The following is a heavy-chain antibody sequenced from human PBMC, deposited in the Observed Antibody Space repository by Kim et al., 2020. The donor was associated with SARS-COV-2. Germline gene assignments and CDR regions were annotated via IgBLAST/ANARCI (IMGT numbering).Heavy chain of an antibody. CDR3: TRQRGRTSDTLSKKISSDFDI. CDR1: GFTFGSYA. J-gene: IGHJ4*02. Sequence: GGSLRLSCEASGFTFGSYAMSWVRQAPGKGLEWVSSLRGTSAGIYYADSVQGRFTIYSENSKNTLYLQLNSLRAEDTAVFYCTRQRGRTSDTLSKKISSDFDIWGEGTVVTV. V-gene: IGHV3-23*01. CDR2: LRGTSAGI. D-gene: IGHD1-1*01.